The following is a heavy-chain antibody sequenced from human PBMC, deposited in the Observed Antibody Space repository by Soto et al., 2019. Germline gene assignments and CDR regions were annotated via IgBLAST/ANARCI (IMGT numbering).Heavy chain of an antibody. CDR2: ISYDGSNK. D-gene: IGHD4-17*01. V-gene: IGHV3-30-3*01. Sequence: QVPLVESGGGVVQPGRSLRLSCAASGFTFSSYAMHWVRQAPGKGLEWVAVISYDGSNKYYADSVKGRFTISRDNSKNTLYLQMNSLRAEDTAVYYCARVVNGDGNWFDPWGQGTLVTVSS. CDR1: GFTFSSYA. CDR3: ARVVNGDGNWFDP. J-gene: IGHJ5*02.